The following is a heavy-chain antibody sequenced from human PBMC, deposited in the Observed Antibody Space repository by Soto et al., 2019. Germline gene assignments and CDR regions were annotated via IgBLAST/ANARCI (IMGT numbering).Heavy chain of an antibody. CDR3: ARTSAAGKYYYGMDV. Sequence: GESLKISCKGSGYSFTSSWFGRVRQRPGKGLEWMGIIYPGDSDTSYSPSFQGQVTISADKSISTAYLQWSSLKASDTAMYYCARTSAAGKYYYGMDVWGQGTTVTVSS. CDR1: GYSFTSSW. V-gene: IGHV5-51*01. J-gene: IGHJ6*02. CDR2: IYPGDSDT. D-gene: IGHD6-13*01.